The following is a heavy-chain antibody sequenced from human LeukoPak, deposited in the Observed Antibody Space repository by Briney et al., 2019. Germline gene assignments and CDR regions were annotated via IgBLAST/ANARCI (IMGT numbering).Heavy chain of an antibody. J-gene: IGHJ6*02. CDR2: ISYDGSNK. D-gene: IGHD3-3*01. CDR3: ARDRYHDFWSGYLGDYYYGMDV. V-gene: IGHV3-30-3*01. CDR1: GFTFSSYA. Sequence: GGSLRLSCAASGFTFSSYAMHWVRQAPGKGLEWVAVISYDGSNKYYADSVKGRFTISRDNSKNTLYLQMNSLRAEDTAVYYCARDRYHDFWSGYLGDYYYGMDVWGQGTTVTVSS.